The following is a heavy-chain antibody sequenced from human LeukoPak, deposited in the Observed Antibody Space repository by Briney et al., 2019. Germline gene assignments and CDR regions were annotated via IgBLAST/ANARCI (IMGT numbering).Heavy chain of an antibody. CDR3: AKGYDSSGYNWFDP. CDR2: INWNGGST. CDR1: GFTFDDYG. D-gene: IGHD3-22*01. J-gene: IGHJ5*02. V-gene: IGHV3-20*04. Sequence: PGGSLRLSCAASGFTFDDYGMSWVRQAPGKGLEWVSGINWNGGSTGYADSVKGRFTISRDNSKNTLYLQMNSLRAEDTAVYYCAKGYDSSGYNWFDPWGQGTLVTVSS.